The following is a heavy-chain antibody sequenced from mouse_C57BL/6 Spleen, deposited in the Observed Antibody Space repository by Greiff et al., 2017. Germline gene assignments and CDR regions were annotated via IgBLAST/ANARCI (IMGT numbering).Heavy chain of an antibody. V-gene: IGHV1-69*01. Sequence: QVQLQQPGAELVMPGASVKLSCKASGYTFTGYWMHWVKQRPGQGLEWIGGIDPSDSYTNYNQKFKGKSTLTVDKSSSTAYMQLSSLTSEDSAVYYCARGYSNYYFDYWGQGTTLTVSS. D-gene: IGHD2-5*01. CDR3: ARGYSNYYFDY. CDR2: IDPSDSYT. CDR1: GYTFTGYW. J-gene: IGHJ2*01.